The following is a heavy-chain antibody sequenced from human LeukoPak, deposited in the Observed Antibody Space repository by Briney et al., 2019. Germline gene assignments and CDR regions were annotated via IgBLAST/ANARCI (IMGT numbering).Heavy chain of an antibody. D-gene: IGHD4-23*01. J-gene: IGHJ3*02. V-gene: IGHV3-7*01. CDR1: GFTFSGSW. CDR3: AKYGGDSGMAFDI. Sequence: GGSLRLSCAASGFTFSGSWMSWVRQAPGKGLEWVANINVDGSARRYINSVKGRFTISRDNAENSLYLQMISLRAEDTAVYFCAKYGGDSGMAFDIWGRGTMVTVSS. CDR2: INVDGSAR.